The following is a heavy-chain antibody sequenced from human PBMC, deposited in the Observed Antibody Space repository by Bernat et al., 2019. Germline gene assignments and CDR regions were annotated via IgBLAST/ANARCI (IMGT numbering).Heavy chain of an antibody. J-gene: IGHJ4*02. V-gene: IGHV3-30*01. D-gene: IGHD2-2*01. CDR1: GFTFSSYA. CDR2: ISYDGSNK. CDR3: ARDRYCSSTSCRIFDY. Sequence: QVQLVESGGGVVQPGRSLRRSCAASGFTFSSYAMHWVRQAPGKGLEWVAVISYDGSNKYYADSVKGRFTISRDNSKNTLYLQMNSLRAEDTAVYYCARDRYCSSTSCRIFDYWGQGTLVTVSS.